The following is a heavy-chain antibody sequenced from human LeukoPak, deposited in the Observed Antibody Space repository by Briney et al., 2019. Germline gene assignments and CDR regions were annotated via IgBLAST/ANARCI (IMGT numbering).Heavy chain of an antibody. V-gene: IGHV3-66*01. CDR1: GFTVSSNY. D-gene: IGHD3-10*01. CDR3: AESLMVRGVIRDY. J-gene: IGHJ4*02. Sequence: GGSLRLSCAASGFTVSSNYMSWVRQAPGKGLEWVSVIYSGGSTYYADSVKGRFTISRDNSKNTLYLQMNSLRAEDTAVYYCAESLMVRGVIRDYWGQGPLVPVSS. CDR2: IYSGGST.